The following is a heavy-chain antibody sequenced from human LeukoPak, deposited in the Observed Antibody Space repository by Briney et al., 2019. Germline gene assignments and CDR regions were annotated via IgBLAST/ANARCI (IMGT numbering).Heavy chain of an antibody. J-gene: IGHJ5*02. CDR2: INHSGST. CDR1: GGSFSGYY. CDR3: ARGHEGVVVAATNWFDP. Sequence: SETLSLTCAVYGGSFSGYYWSWIRQPPGKGLEWIGEINHSGSTDYNPSLKSRVTISVDTSKDQFSLKLSSVTAADTAVYYCARGHEGVVVAATNWFDPWGLGTLVTVSS. V-gene: IGHV4-34*01. D-gene: IGHD2-15*01.